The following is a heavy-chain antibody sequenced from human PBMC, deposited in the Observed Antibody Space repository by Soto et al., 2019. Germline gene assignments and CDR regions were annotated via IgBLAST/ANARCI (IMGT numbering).Heavy chain of an antibody. V-gene: IGHV3-30*18. Sequence: QVQLVESGGGVIQPGTSLSLSCGSSGFTFRSFGMYWVRQAPGKGLEWVAVVSYDGNHKYYADSVKGRFTVSRDNAKNMLYLQMNSLRGEDTAVYYCAKDVGQQLVLNHGMDVWGQGTTVTVSS. CDR1: GFTFRSFG. D-gene: IGHD6-13*01. CDR2: VSYDGNHK. CDR3: AKDVGQQLVLNHGMDV. J-gene: IGHJ6*02.